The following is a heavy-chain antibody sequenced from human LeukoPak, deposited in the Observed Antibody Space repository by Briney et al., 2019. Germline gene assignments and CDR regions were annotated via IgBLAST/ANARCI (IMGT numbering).Heavy chain of an antibody. CDR2: INSVGRTT. CDR1: GFSFSSYW. D-gene: IGHD6-19*01. Sequence: RGCLRLSCAPPGFSFSSYWTHWVRPAPGEGLVWVSRINSVGRTTNYADSVKGRFSISRDNAKNMLYLQMKSLRAEDTAIYCGVRGPISGWSGFDYWGQGTLVPVSS. CDR3: VRGPISGWSGFDY. V-gene: IGHV3-74*01. J-gene: IGHJ4*02.